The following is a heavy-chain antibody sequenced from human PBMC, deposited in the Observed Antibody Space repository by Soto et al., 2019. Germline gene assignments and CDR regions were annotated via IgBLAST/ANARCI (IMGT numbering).Heavy chain of an antibody. CDR3: TTDVNYYDSSGYYYPSHAFDI. Sequence: GGALRLSCAASVFTFSNAWMSWVRQAPGKGLEWVGRIKSKTDGGTTDYAAPVKGRFTISRDDSKNTLYLQMNSLKTEDTAVYYCTTDVNYYDSSGYYYPSHAFDIWGQGTMVTVSS. V-gene: IGHV3-15*01. J-gene: IGHJ3*02. D-gene: IGHD3-22*01. CDR1: VFTFSNAW. CDR2: IKSKTDGGTT.